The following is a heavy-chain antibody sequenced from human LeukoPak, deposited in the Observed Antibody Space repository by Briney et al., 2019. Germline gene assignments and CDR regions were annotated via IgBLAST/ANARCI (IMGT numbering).Heavy chain of an antibody. CDR2: ISAYNGNT. J-gene: IGHJ4*02. Sequence: ASVKVSCKASGYTFTSYGISWVRQAPGQGLEWMGWISAYNGNTNYAQKLQGSVTMTTDTSTSTAYMELRSLRSDDTAVCYCARDPYGSGSYYNSLFEYWGQGTLVTVSS. V-gene: IGHV1-18*04. CDR3: ARDPYGSGSYYNSLFEY. D-gene: IGHD3-10*01. CDR1: GYTFTSYG.